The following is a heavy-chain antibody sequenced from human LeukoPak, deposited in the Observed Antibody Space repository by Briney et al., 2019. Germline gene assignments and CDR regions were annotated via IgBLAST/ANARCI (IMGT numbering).Heavy chain of an antibody. CDR1: GGTFSSYA. V-gene: IGHV1-69*13. CDR3: ARDPRYLYDSSGYYPHYFDY. CDR2: IIPIFGIA. Sequence: GASVKVSCKASGGTFSSYAISWVRQAPGQGLEWMGGIIPIFGIANYAQKFQGRVTITADESTSTAYMELSSLRSEDTAVYYCARDPRYLYDSSGYYPHYFDYWGQGTLVTVSS. D-gene: IGHD3-22*01. J-gene: IGHJ4*02.